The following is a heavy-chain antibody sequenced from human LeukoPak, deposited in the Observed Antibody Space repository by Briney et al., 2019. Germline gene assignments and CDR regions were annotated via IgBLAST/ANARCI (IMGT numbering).Heavy chain of an antibody. Sequence: PRGSLRLSCAASGFTFSSYAMSWVRQAPGKGLEWVSAISGSGGSTYYADSVKGRFTISRDNSKNTLYLQMNSLRAEDTAVYYCAKSLTSPQTPDYWGQGTLVTVSS. CDR3: AKSLTSPQTPDY. D-gene: IGHD1-1*01. CDR1: GFTFSSYA. J-gene: IGHJ4*02. CDR2: ISGSGGST. V-gene: IGHV3-23*01.